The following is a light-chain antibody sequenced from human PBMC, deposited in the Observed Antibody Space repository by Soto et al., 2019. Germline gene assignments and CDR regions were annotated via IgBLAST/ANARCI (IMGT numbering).Light chain of an antibody. CDR2: DAF. CDR3: QQYDYWPLT. V-gene: IGKV3-15*01. Sequence: EKVMTQSPATLSVSPGERATLSCRASENVKNRLAWYQQKPGQAPRLLIYDAFTRATGIPARFSGSASGTEFTLNISSMQPVDFAVYYCQQYDYWPLTLGGGTKVETK. CDR1: ENVKNR. J-gene: IGKJ4*01.